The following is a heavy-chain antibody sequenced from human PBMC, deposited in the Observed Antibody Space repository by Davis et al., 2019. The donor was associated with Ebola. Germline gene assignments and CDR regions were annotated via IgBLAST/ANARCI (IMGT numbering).Heavy chain of an antibody. Sequence: ASVKVSCKASGYTFTSYDINCVRQATGQGLEWMGWMNRNSGNTGYAQKFQGRVTMTRNTSISTAYMELSRLRSDDTAVYYCAREGCRGGSCYGWFDPWGQGTLVTVSS. CDR3: AREGCRGGSCYGWFDP. CDR2: MNRNSGNT. V-gene: IGHV1-8*01. CDR1: GYTFTSYD. D-gene: IGHD2-15*01. J-gene: IGHJ5*02.